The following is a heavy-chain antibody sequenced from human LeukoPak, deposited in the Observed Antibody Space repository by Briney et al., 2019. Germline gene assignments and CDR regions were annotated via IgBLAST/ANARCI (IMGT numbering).Heavy chain of an antibody. D-gene: IGHD6-19*01. CDR3: AHSLRIAVAGPPGVFDY. J-gene: IGHJ4*02. CDR1: GFSLSTSGVG. Sequence: SGPTLVNPTQTLTLTCTFSGFSLSTSGVGVGWIRQPPGTALEWLALIYWYDNKRYSPSLKSRLTITKDTSKNQVVLTMTNMDPVDTATYYCAHSLRIAVAGPPGVFDYWGQGTLVTVSS. CDR2: IYWYDNK. V-gene: IGHV2-5*01.